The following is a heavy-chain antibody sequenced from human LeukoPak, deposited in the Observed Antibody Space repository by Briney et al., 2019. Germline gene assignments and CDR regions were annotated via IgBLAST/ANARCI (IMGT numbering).Heavy chain of an antibody. CDR3: AREEGSSTSYYYYYMDV. D-gene: IGHD2-2*01. V-gene: IGHV4-4*07. CDR2: IYNSGST. J-gene: IGHJ6*03. Sequence: SETLSLTCTVSGGSMRSYFWNWIRQPAGKGLEWIGRIYNSGSTKYNPSLKSRVTMSVDTSKNQFSLKLSSVTAADMAVYYCAREEGSSTSYYYYYMDVWGKGTTVTVSS. CDR1: GGSMRSYF.